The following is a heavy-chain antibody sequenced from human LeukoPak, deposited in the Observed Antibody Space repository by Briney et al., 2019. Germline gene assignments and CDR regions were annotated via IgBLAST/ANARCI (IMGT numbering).Heavy chain of an antibody. CDR3: ARGGPLGDTNRFDF. CDR2: INSDGSST. V-gene: IGHV3-74*01. Sequence: GGSLRLSCAASGFTFSSYWMHWVRQAPGKGLVCVSRINSDGSSTSYADSVKGRFTISRDNSNNTVSLQMNSLRLDDTAVYYCARGGPLGDTNRFDFWGQGTLVTVSS. CDR1: GFTFSSYW. D-gene: IGHD3-10*01. J-gene: IGHJ4*02.